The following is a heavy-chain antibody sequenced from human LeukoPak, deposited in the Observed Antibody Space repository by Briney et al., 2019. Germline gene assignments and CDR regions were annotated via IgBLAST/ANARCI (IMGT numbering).Heavy chain of an antibody. CDR3: ARDSGWGYYDSSGYYPKGNYFDY. V-gene: IGHV4-39*07. CDR1: GGSISSSSYY. D-gene: IGHD3-22*01. CDR2: IYYSGST. J-gene: IGHJ4*02. Sequence: PSETLSLTCTVSGGSISSSSYYWGWIRQPPGKGLEWIGSIYYSGSTYYNPSLKSRVTISVDPSKNQFSLKLSSVTAADTAVYYCARDSGWGYYDSSGYYPKGNYFDYWGQGTLVTVSS.